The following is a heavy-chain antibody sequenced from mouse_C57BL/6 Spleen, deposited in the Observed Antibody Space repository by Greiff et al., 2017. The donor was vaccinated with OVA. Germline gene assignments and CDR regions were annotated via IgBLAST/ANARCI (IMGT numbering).Heavy chain of an antibody. CDR2: IDPEDGAT. CDR1: GFNIKDYY. D-gene: IGHD1-1*01. CDR3: VRGGSYWYFDV. V-gene: IGHV14-2*01. J-gene: IGHJ1*03. Sequence: EVQLQQSGAELVKPGASVKLSCTASGFNIKDYYMHWVKQRTEQGLEWIGRIDPEDGATKYAPKFQGKATITADTSSNTAYLQLSSLTSEDTAVYCCVRGGSYWYFDVWGTGTTVTVSS.